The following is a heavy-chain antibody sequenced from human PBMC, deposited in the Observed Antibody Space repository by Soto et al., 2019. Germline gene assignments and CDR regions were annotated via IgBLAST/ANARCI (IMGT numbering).Heavy chain of an antibody. D-gene: IGHD2-8*01. Sequence: SETLSLTCTVSGGSISSGDYYWRWIRQPPGKGLEWIGYIYYSGSTYYNPSLKSRVTISVDTSKNQFSLKLSSVTAADTAVYYCARCIPYYYGMDVWGQGTTVTVSS. CDR3: ARCIPYYYGMDV. J-gene: IGHJ6*02. CDR1: GGSISSGDYY. V-gene: IGHV4-30-4*01. CDR2: IYYSGST.